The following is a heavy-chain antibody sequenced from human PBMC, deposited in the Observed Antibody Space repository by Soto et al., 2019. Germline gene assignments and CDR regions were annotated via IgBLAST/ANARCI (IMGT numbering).Heavy chain of an antibody. D-gene: IGHD6-13*01. CDR1: GGSISSGGYY. Sequence: PSETLSLTCTVSGGSISSGGYYWSWIRQHPGKGLEWIGYIYYSGSTYYNPSLKSRVTISVDTSKNQFSLKLSSVTAADTAVYYCARELGYSSSYDRFRVSSGNWFDPWGQGTLVTVSS. V-gene: IGHV4-31*03. CDR3: ARELGYSSSYDRFRVSSGNWFDP. J-gene: IGHJ5*02. CDR2: IYYSGST.